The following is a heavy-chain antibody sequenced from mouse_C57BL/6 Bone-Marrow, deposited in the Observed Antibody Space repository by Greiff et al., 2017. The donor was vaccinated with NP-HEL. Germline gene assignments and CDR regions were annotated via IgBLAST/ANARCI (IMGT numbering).Heavy chain of an antibody. J-gene: IGHJ2*01. CDR1: GYTFTNYW. CDR2: IYPGGGYT. CDR3: ARDGPGGYYFDY. Sequence: VKLMESGAELVRPGTSVKMSCKASGYTFTNYWIGWAKQRPGHGLEWIGDIYPGGGYTNYNEKFKGKATLTADKSSSTAYMQFSSLTSEDSAIYYCARDGPGGYYFDYWGQGTTLTVSS. D-gene: IGHD2-3*01. V-gene: IGHV1-63*01.